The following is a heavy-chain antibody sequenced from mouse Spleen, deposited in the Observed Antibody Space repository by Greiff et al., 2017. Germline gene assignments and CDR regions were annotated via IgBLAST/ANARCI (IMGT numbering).Heavy chain of an antibody. J-gene: IGHJ4*01. CDR1: GFTFSSYA. CDR3: ARQQAYYGNYHYAMDY. CDR2: ISSGGSYT. Sequence: EVKVVESGGGLVKPGGSLKLSCAASGFTFSSYAMSWVRQTPEKRLEWVATISSGGSYTYYPDSVKGRFTISRDNAKNTLYLQMSSLRSEDTAMYYCARQQAYYGNYHYAMDYWGQGTSVTVSS. V-gene: IGHV5-9-3*01. D-gene: IGHD2-10*01.